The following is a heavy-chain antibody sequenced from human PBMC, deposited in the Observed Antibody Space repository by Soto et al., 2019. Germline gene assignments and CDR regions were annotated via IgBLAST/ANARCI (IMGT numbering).Heavy chain of an antibody. CDR2: ISYDGSNK. D-gene: IGHD6-13*01. CDR3: AKVTHSSSWPYDAFDI. V-gene: IGHV3-30*18. Sequence: GGSLRLPCAASGFNFSSYGIHWVRQAPGKGLEWVAVISYDGSNKYYADSVKGRFTISRDNSKNTLYLQMNSLRAEDTAVYYCAKVTHSSSWPYDAFDIWGQGTMVTVSS. J-gene: IGHJ3*02. CDR1: GFNFSSYG.